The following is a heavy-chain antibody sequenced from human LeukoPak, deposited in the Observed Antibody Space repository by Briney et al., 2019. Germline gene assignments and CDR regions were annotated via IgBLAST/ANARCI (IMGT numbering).Heavy chain of an antibody. Sequence: SETLSLTCTVSGXSISSNTYYWGWIRQPPGRGLEWIGSIYYTGSTYYNPSLKSRVIMSVDTSKNHFSLKLSSVTAADTTVYYCARERVGATFVFDIWGQGTMVTVSS. D-gene: IGHD1-26*01. CDR1: GXSISSNTYY. CDR3: ARERVGATFVFDI. J-gene: IGHJ3*02. V-gene: IGHV4-39*02. CDR2: IYYTGST.